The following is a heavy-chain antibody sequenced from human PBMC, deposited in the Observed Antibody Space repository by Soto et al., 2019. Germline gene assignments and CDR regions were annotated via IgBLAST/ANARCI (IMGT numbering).Heavy chain of an antibody. V-gene: IGHV1-8*01. CDR2: MNPNSGNT. D-gene: IGHD3-22*01. CDR3: ARVHYYDSSGPPYYFDY. CDR1: GYTFTSYD. Sequence: ASVKVSCKASGYTFTSYDINWVRQATGQGLEWMGWMNPNSGNTGYAQKFQGRVTMTRNTSISTAYMELSSLRSEDTAVYYCARVHYYDSSGPPYYFDYWGQGTLVTVSS. J-gene: IGHJ4*02.